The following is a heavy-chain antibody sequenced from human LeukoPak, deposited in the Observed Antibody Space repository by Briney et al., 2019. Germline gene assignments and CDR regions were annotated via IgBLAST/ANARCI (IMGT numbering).Heavy chain of an antibody. Sequence: GGSLRLSCAASGFTFSSYAMSWVRQAPGKGLEWVSAISGSGGSTYYADSVKGRFTISRDNSKNTLYLQMNSLRAEDTAVYYCAKAVLQQQLVPLYMGVWGKGTTVTVSS. V-gene: IGHV3-23*01. J-gene: IGHJ6*03. CDR2: ISGSGGST. CDR3: AKAVLQQQLVPLYMGV. CDR1: GFTFSSYA. D-gene: IGHD6-13*01.